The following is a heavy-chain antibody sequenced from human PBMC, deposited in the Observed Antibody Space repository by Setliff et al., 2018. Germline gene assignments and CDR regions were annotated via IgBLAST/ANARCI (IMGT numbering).Heavy chain of an antibody. CDR1: GFTFSSYG. CDR2: IKYDESDK. J-gene: IGHJ3*02. V-gene: IGHV3-7*03. CDR3: ARDPRLLYSSRWYEGWAFDI. D-gene: IGHD6-13*01. Sequence: GGSLRLSCAASGFTFSSYGMHWVRQAPGKGLEWLSYIKYDESDKYYVDSVKGRFTMSRDNAKNSVFLQTNSLRAEDTAVYYCARDPRLLYSSRWYEGWAFDIWGQGTMVTVSS.